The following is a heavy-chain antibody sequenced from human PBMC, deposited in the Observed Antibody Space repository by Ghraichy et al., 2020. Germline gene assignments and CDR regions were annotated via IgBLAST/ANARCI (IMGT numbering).Heavy chain of an antibody. CDR1: GFTFSSYT. J-gene: IGHJ3*02. D-gene: IGHD3-22*01. V-gene: IGHV3-21*01. Sequence: GESLNISCAASGFTFSSYTMNWVRQAPGKGLEWVSSISSSSSYIYYADSVKGRFTISRDNAKNSLYLQMNSLRAEDTAVYYCVRPDTSGYSTPWQDAFDIWGQGTMVTVSS. CDR3: VRPDTSGYSTPWQDAFDI. CDR2: ISSSSSYI.